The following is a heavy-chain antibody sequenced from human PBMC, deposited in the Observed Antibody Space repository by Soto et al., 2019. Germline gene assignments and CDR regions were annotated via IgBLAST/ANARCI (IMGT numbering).Heavy chain of an antibody. D-gene: IGHD5-18*01. J-gene: IGHJ3*02. Sequence: QITLKESGPTLVKPTETLTLTCTFSGFSLSARGEGVGWIRQPPGKALEWLAIIYWDDDKRYSPSLRTTFTITKDTSKNQVVLTMTNIDPVDTATYFCAHRPFNSAWHDAYDIWGPGTMVTVSS. CDR1: GFSLSARGEG. CDR3: AHRPFNSAWHDAYDI. V-gene: IGHV2-5*02. CDR2: IYWDDDK.